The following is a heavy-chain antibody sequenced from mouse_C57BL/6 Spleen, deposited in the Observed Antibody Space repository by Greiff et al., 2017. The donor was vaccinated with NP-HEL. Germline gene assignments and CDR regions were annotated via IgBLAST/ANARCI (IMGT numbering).Heavy chain of an antibody. CDR2: IYPGDGDT. CDR1: GYAFSSYW. Sequence: VQLQESGAELVKPGASVKISCKASGYAFSSYWMNWVKQRPGKGLEWIGQIYPGDGDTNYNGKFKGKATLTADKSSSTAYMQLSSLTSEDSAVYFCARNYGSPDWFAYWGQGTLVTVSA. J-gene: IGHJ3*01. V-gene: IGHV1-80*01. CDR3: ARNYGSPDWFAY. D-gene: IGHD1-1*01.